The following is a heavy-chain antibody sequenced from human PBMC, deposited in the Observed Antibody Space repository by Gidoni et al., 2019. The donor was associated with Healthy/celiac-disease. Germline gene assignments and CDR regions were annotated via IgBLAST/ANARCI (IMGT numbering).Heavy chain of an antibody. CDR3: TTPDIYNIVVVPAAILNFDY. J-gene: IGHJ4*02. V-gene: IGHV3-15*01. D-gene: IGHD2-2*01. CDR1: GFTVSNAW. CDR2: IKSKTDGGTT. Sequence: EVQLLESGGGLVRPGGSLRLPCAASGFTVSNAWLSWVRQAPGKGLEWGGRIKSKTDGGTTDYAAPVKGRFTISRDDSKNTLYLQMNSLKTEDTAVYYCTTPDIYNIVVVPAAILNFDYWGQGTLVTVSS.